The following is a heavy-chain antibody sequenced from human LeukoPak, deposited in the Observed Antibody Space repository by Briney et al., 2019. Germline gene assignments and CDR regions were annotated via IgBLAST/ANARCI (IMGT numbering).Heavy chain of an antibody. CDR2: IYYSGST. J-gene: IGHJ5*02. Sequence: PSETLSLTCTVSGGSISSGGYYWSWIRQPPGKGLEWIGYIYYSGSTYYNPSLKSRVTISVDTSKNQFSLKLSSVTAADTAVYYCARARVVVAASYNWFDPWGQGTLVTVSS. V-gene: IGHV4-31*03. CDR3: ARARVVVAASYNWFDP. D-gene: IGHD2-15*01. CDR1: GGSISSGGYY.